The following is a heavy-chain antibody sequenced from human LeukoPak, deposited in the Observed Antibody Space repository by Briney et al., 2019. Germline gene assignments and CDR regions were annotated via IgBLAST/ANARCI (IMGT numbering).Heavy chain of an antibody. CDR1: GFTFDDYG. CDR3: ARDIYGSGSYPAVYYYYMDV. CDR2: INWNGGGT. V-gene: IGHV3-20*04. D-gene: IGHD3-10*01. J-gene: IGHJ6*03. Sequence: GGSLRLSCAASGFTFDDYGMSWVRQAPGKGLEWVSGINWNGGGTGCADSVKGRFTISRDSAKKSLYLQMNSLRAEDTALYYCARDIYGSGSYPAVYYYYMDVWGKGTTVTVSS.